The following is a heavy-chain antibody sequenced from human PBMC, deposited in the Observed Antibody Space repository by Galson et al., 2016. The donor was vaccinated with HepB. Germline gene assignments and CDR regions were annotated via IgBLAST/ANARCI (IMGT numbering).Heavy chain of an antibody. CDR2: IYSGGDR. D-gene: IGHD3-3*01. CDR1: GFTVTTNY. CDR3: RGVNFYDY. V-gene: IGHV3-66*02. J-gene: IGHJ4*02. Sequence: SLRLSCAASGFTVTTNYMSWVRQAPGKGLEWVSIIYSGGDRYYADSVKGRFTISRDNSKNTVYLQMTSLRADDTAVYYCRGVNFYDYWGQGTLVTVSS.